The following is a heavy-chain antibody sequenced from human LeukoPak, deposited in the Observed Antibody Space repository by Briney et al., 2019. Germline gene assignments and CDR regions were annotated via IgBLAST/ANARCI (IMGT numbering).Heavy chain of an antibody. CDR3: AKSLGYCSSTSCYAVDY. CDR2: ISGSGGST. V-gene: IGHV3-23*01. Sequence: GGSLRLSCAASGFTFSSYAMSWVRQAPGKGLEWVSAISGSGGSTYYADSVKGRLTISRDNSKNTLYLQMNSLRAEDTAVYYCAKSLGYCSSTSCYAVDYWGQGTLVTVSS. J-gene: IGHJ4*02. D-gene: IGHD2-2*01. CDR1: GFTFSSYA.